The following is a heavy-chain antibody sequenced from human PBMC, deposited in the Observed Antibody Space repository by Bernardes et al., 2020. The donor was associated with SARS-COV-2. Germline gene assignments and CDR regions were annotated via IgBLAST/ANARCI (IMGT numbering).Heavy chain of an antibody. CDR3: AKDGCASPSCADF. CDR1: KFTVGEYA. V-gene: IGHV3-23*01. D-gene: IGHD2-15*01. Sequence: GGSLRLSCTASKFTVGEYAMSWVRQAPGKGLEWVSGISGSGDITNYADSVKGRFTISRDSAKNSLFLQMNNLRAEDTAVYYCAKDGCASPSCADFWGQGAVVRVSS. CDR2: ISGSGDIT. J-gene: IGHJ4*02.